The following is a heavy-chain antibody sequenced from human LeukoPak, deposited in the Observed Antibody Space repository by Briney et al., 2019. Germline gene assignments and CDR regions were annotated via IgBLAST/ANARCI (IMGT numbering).Heavy chain of an antibody. J-gene: IGHJ1*01. Sequence: SKTLSLTCTVSGGSINTYVWSWIRQPPGQGLEWIGYIYYSGSTKYKASLKSRRTISVEKYKNQFAPKQISVNAADTAAYYYGRGFTGGWYGDFQHWGQGTRVTVSS. D-gene: IGHD6-19*01. CDR1: GGSINTYV. CDR2: IYYSGST. V-gene: IGHV4-59*01. CDR3: GRGFTGGWYGDFQH.